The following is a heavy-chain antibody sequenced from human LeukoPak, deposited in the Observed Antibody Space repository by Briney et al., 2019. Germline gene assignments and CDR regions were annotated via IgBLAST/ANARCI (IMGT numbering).Heavy chain of an antibody. D-gene: IGHD3-10*01. Sequence: TGGSLRLSCAAPGFTFSSYAMSWVRQAPGKGLEWVSAISGSGGSTYYADSVKGRFTISRDNSKNTLYLQMNSLRAEDTAVYYCAKGKGLGFAGIYYYYYMDVWGKGTTVTVSS. V-gene: IGHV3-23*01. CDR1: GFTFSSYA. CDR2: ISGSGGST. CDR3: AKGKGLGFAGIYYYYYMDV. J-gene: IGHJ6*03.